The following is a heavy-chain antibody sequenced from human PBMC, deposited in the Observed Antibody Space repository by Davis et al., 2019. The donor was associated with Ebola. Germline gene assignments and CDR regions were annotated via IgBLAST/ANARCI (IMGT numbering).Heavy chain of an antibody. D-gene: IGHD6-19*01. CDR3: ARDGAVAGMRWFDP. CDR1: GGSFSGYY. CDR2: INHSGST. V-gene: IGHV4-34*01. J-gene: IGHJ5*02. Sequence: SETLSLTCAVYGGSFSGYYWSWIRQPPGKGLEWIGEINHSGSTNYNPSLKSRVTISVDTSKNQFSLKLSSVTAADTAVYYCARDGAVAGMRWFDPWGQGTLVTVSS.